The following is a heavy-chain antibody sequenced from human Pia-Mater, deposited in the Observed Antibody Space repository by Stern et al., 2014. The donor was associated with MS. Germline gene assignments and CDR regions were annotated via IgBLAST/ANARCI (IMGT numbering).Heavy chain of an antibody. D-gene: IGHD6-6*01. V-gene: IGHV3-33*01. CDR1: GFTFSSYG. Sequence: MQLVESGGGVVQPGRSLRLSCAASGFTFSSYGMPWVRQTPGKGLEWVGVISHDGSNKYYADPVTGRFTISRDNSENTLYLQMNSLRAEDTAVYYCARGDSSSPLEYWGQGTLVTVSS. J-gene: IGHJ4*02. CDR3: ARGDSSSPLEY. CDR2: ISHDGSNK.